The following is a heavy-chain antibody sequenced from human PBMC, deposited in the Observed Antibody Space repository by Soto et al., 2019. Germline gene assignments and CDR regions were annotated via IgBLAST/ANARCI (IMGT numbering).Heavy chain of an antibody. CDR1: GFTFDDYA. J-gene: IGHJ5*02. V-gene: IGHV3-9*01. Sequence: SLRLSCAASGFTFDDYAMHWVRQAPGKGLEWVSGISWNSGSIGYADSVKGRFTISRDNAKNSLYLQMNSLRAEDTALYYCAKGSIAARPLWFDPWGQGTLVTVSS. D-gene: IGHD6-6*01. CDR3: AKGSIAARPLWFDP. CDR2: ISWNSGSI.